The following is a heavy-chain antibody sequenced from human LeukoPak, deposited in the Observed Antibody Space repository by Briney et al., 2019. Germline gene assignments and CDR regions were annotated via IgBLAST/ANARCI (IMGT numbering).Heavy chain of an antibody. J-gene: IGHJ4*02. CDR2: IYHSGST. CDR3: ARDTYHYDSSGYYAYYFDY. V-gene: IGHV4-30-2*01. Sequence: SQTLSLTCAVSGGSISSGGYSWSWIRQPPGKGLEWIGYIYHSGSTYYNPSLKSRVTISVDRSKNQFSLKLSSVTAADTAVCYCARDTYHYDSSGYYAYYFDYWGQGTPVTVSS. CDR1: GGSISSGGYS. D-gene: IGHD3-22*01.